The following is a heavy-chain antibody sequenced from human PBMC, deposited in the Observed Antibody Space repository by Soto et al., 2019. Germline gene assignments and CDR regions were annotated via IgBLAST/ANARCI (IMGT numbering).Heavy chain of an antibody. J-gene: IGHJ3*02. D-gene: IGHD3-3*01. V-gene: IGHV1-18*01. CDR3: ARPSVSESSYPFDI. CDR2: ISGYNDNP. Sequence: ASVKVSCKASGYTFTSYGISWVRQAPGQGLEWMGWISGYNDNPRYAQNLQGLQGQVTISADKSISTAYLQWSSLKASDTAMYYCARPSVSESSYPFDIWGQGTMVTVSS. CDR1: GYTFTSYG.